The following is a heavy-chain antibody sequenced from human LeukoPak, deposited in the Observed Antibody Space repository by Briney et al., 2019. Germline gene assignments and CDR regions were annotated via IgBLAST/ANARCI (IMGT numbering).Heavy chain of an antibody. V-gene: IGHV4-34*01. Sequence: SETLSLTCAVNGRSFSGYYWSLIRQPPGKGLEWIGEINHSGSTNYNPSLKSRVTISVDTSKNQFSLKLSSVTAADTAVYYCARGGSSGWYGGYFDYWGQGTLVTVSS. D-gene: IGHD6-19*01. J-gene: IGHJ4*02. CDR2: INHSGST. CDR3: ARGGSSGWYGGYFDY. CDR1: GRSFSGYY.